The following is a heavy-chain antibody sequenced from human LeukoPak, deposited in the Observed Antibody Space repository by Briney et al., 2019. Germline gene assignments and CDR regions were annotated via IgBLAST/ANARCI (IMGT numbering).Heavy chain of an antibody. CDR2: IYHSGST. V-gene: IGHV4-30-2*01. D-gene: IGHD2-2*01. CDR1: GGSISSGGYY. Sequence: SETLSLTCTVSGGSISSGGYYWSWIRQPPGKGLGWIGYIYHSGSTYYNPSLKSRVTVSVDRSKNQFSLKLSSVTAADTAVYHCAREAEYCSSTSCYGEGYWGQGTLVTVSS. J-gene: IGHJ4*02. CDR3: AREAEYCSSTSCYGEGY.